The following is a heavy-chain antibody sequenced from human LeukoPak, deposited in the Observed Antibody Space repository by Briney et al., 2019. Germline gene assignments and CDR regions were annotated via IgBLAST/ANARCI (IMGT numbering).Heavy chain of an antibody. CDR3: AHTYYYTSGIYGNWFDP. V-gene: IGHV2-5*02. J-gene: IGHJ5*02. CDR2: IYWDDDK. Sequence: SGPTLVNPTQTLTLTCTLSGFSLRTLEVGVGWIRQPPGKALEWLALIYWDDDKRYSPSLKSRLTITKDTSKNQVVLTMTNMDPVDTATYYCAHTYYYTSGIYGNWFDPWGQGTLVTVSS. D-gene: IGHD3-10*01. CDR1: GFSLRTLEVG.